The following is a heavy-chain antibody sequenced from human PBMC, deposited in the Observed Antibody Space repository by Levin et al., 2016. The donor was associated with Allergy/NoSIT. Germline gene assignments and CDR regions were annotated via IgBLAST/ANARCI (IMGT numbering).Heavy chain of an antibody. CDR2: IKPDGSEQ. Sequence: GESLKISCAASGFTFTDYWMAWVRRAPGKGLEWVATIKPDGSEQYYADSVKGRFTISRDNSKNTVYLQMNSLSAEDTAVYYCTNGFCGSNCYILDHWGQGVLVTVSS. V-gene: IGHV3-7*01. D-gene: IGHD2-2*02. CDR1: GFTFTDYW. CDR3: TNGFCGSNCYILDH. J-gene: IGHJ5*02.